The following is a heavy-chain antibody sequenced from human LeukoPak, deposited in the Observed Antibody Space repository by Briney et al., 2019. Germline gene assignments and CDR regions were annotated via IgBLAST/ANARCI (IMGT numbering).Heavy chain of an antibody. Sequence: GASVKVSCKASGYTFTSYYMHWVRQAPGQGLEWMGIINPSGGTTSYAQKFQGRVTMTRDTSTSTVYMELRSLRSEDTAVYYCARSSSWYYVDYWGQGTLVAVSS. CDR3: ARSSSWYYVDY. CDR1: GYTFTSYY. J-gene: IGHJ4*02. CDR2: INPSGGTT. V-gene: IGHV1-46*01. D-gene: IGHD6-13*01.